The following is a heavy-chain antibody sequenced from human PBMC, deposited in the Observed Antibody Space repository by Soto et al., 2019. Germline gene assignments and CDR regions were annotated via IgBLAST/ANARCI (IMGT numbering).Heavy chain of an antibody. V-gene: IGHV1-3*05. D-gene: IGHD2-2*02. CDR3: ARDRLPVPASAIRSSWFDP. CDR2: INAGNGNT. CDR1: GYTFTSYT. J-gene: IGHJ5*02. Sequence: QVQLVQSGAEEKKPGASVKVSCKASGYTFTSYTMHWVRQAPGQRLEWMGWINAGNGNTKYSQKFQGRVTITRDTYAGTAYMELSSLRSEDTAVYYCARDRLPVPASAIRSSWFDPWGQGTRVTVSS.